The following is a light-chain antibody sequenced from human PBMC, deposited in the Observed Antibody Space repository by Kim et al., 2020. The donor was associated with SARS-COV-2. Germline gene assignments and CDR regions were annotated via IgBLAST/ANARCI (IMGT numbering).Light chain of an antibody. CDR3: QQSYSTPQT. CDR2: AAS. V-gene: IGKV1-39*01. CDR1: QSISSY. Sequence: DIQMTQSPSSLSASVGDRVTITCRASQSISSYLNWYQQKPGKAPKLLIYAASSLQSGVSSRFSGSGSGTDFTLTISSLQPVDFATYYCQQSYSTPQTFGQGTKVDIK. J-gene: IGKJ1*01.